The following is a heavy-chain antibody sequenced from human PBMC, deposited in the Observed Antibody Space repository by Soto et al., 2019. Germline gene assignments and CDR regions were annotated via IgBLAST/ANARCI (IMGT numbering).Heavy chain of an antibody. J-gene: IGHJ2*01. CDR3: AKDLEYSSSRPWYFDL. V-gene: IGHV3-23*01. D-gene: IGHD6-13*01. CDR1: GFTFSSYA. CDR2: ISGSGGST. Sequence: PGGSLRLSCAASGFTFSSYAMSWVRQAPGKGLEWASAISGSGGSTYYADSVKGRFTISRDNSKNTLYLQMNSLRAEDTAAYYCAKDLEYSSSRPWYFDLWGRGTLVTVSS.